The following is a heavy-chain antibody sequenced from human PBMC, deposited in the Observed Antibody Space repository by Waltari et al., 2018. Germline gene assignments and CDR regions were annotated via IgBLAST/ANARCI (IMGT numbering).Heavy chain of an antibody. Sequence: QVQLVESGGGVVQPGRSRRLSCAASGFTFSSYSMHWVRQAPGKGLEWVAVISYDGSNKYYADSVKGRFTISRDNSKNTLYLQMNSLRAEDTAVYYCAREPTSNLGSYSGFDYWGQGTLVTVSS. V-gene: IGHV3-30*01. D-gene: IGHD1-26*01. CDR1: GFTFSSYS. J-gene: IGHJ4*02. CDR3: AREPTSNLGSYSGFDY. CDR2: ISYDGSNK.